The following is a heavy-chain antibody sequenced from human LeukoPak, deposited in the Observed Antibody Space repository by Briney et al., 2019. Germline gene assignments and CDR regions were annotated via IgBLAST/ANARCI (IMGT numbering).Heavy chain of an antibody. V-gene: IGHV3-30*18. J-gene: IGHJ6*03. D-gene: IGHD3-16*02. CDR1: GFTFSSYG. CDR3: AKVHYDYVWGSYRYSFYYYYMDV. CDR2: ISYDGSNK. Sequence: GRSLRLSCAAPGFTFSSYGMHWVRQAPGKGLEWVAVISYDGSNKYYADSVKGRFTISRDNSKNTLYLQMNSLRAEDTAVYYCAKVHYDYVWGSYRYSFYYYYMDVWGKGTTVTVSS.